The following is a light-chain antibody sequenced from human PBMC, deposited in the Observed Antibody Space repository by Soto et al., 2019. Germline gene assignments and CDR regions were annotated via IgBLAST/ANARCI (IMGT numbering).Light chain of an antibody. CDR3: QQRSKWPLT. CDR1: QSVTRY. J-gene: IGKJ4*01. V-gene: IGKV3-11*01. Sequence: EIVLTQSPATLSLSPGERATLSCRASQSVTRYLAWYQQKPGQAPRLLIYDASNRATGIPARFSGSGSGTDFTLTTSSLEPEDFAVYYCQQRSKWPLTFGGGTKVEIK. CDR2: DAS.